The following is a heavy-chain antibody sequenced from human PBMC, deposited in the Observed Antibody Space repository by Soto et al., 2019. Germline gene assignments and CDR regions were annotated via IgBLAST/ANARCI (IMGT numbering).Heavy chain of an antibody. CDR3: ARSLYGSGSYFHQ. CDR2: INPSGGKT. D-gene: IGHD3-10*01. CDR1: GYVFMAYY. V-gene: IGHV1-46*01. J-gene: IGHJ4*02. Sequence: QVQLEQSGAEVKKPGASVKVSCKATGYVFMAYYMHWVRQAPGQGPEWMGRINPSGGKTNYAEKFQARVTMTSETSPTTFYMELISPRSEDTAVYYCARSLYGSGSYFHQWGQGTLVTVSS.